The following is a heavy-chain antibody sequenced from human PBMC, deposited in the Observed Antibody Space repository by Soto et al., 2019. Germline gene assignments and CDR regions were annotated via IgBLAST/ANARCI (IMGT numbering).Heavy chain of an antibody. J-gene: IGHJ3*02. Sequence: QVQLVQSGAEVQKPGSSVKVSCKISGGTFSSYAISWVRQAPGQGLEWMGGIIPIFGTANYAQKFQGRVTITADESTSTAYMELSSLRSEDTAVYYCASWVWFGEFAFDIWGQGTMVTVSS. CDR2: IIPIFGTA. CDR1: GGTFSSYA. CDR3: ASWVWFGEFAFDI. D-gene: IGHD3-10*01. V-gene: IGHV1-69*01.